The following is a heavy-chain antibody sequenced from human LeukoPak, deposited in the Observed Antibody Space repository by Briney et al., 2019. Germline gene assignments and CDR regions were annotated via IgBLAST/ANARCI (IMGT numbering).Heavy chain of an antibody. J-gene: IGHJ4*02. CDR2: INPNSAGT. V-gene: IGHV1-2*06. D-gene: IGHD6-19*01. CDR3: ARVGDLSSGWYSFDY. Sequence: ASVKVSRKASGYTFTGYYMHWVRQAPGQGLEWMGRINPNSAGTNYAQNFQGRVTMTRDTSISTAYMELSRLRFDDTAVYYCARVGDLSSGWYSFDYWGQGTLVTVSS. CDR1: GYTFTGYY.